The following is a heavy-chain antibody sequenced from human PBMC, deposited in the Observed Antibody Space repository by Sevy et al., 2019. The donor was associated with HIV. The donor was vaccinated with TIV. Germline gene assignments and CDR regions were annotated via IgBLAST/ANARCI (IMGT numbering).Heavy chain of an antibody. CDR1: GFTFSSYA. V-gene: IGHV3-30-3*01. CDR2: ISYDRSNK. CDR3: ARDGAGYNYVSHFDY. J-gene: IGHJ4*02. Sequence: GGSLTLSCAASGFTFSSYAMHWVRQAPGKGLEWVAVISYDRSNKYYADSVKGRFTISRDNSKNTLYLQMNSLRAEDTAVYYCARDGAGYNYVSHFDYWGQGTLVTVSS. D-gene: IGHD5-12*01.